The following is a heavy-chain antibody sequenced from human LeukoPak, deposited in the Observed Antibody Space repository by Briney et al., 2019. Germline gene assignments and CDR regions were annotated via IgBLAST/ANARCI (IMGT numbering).Heavy chain of an antibody. V-gene: IGHV3-53*01. J-gene: IGHJ4*02. CDR2: IYSGGST. CDR1: GFTVSSNY. CDR3: ARENSGSSFDY. Sequence: GGSLRLSCAASGFTVSSNYMSWVRQAPGKGLEWVSVIYSGGSTYYADSVKGRFTISRDNSENTLYLQMNSLRAEDTAVYYCARENSGSSFDYWGQGTLVTVSS. D-gene: IGHD3-10*01.